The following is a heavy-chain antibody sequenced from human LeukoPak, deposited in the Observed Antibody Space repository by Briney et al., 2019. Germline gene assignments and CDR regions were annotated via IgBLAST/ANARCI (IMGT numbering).Heavy chain of an antibody. D-gene: IGHD3-16*01. CDR2: ILPVVPTT. V-gene: IGHV1-69*13. CDR1: GYTFTGYY. CDR3: ARDPLNWGRGYFDL. J-gene: IGHJ2*01. Sequence: SVKVSCKASGYTFTGYYVHWVRQAPGQWLEWMGAILPVVPTTIYAQRFQDRVTFTAEESTSTAYMEMSGLTSEDTAVYYCARDPLNWGRGYFDLWGRGTLVTVSS.